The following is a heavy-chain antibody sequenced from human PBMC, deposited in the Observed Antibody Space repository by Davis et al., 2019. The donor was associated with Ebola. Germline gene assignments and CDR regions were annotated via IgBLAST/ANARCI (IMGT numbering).Heavy chain of an antibody. Sequence: ASVKVSCKASGYTFTSYYMHWVRQAPGQGLEWMGIINPSGGSTSYAQKFQGRVTMTRDTSTSTVYMELSSLRSEDTAVYYCARTFLGYCSSTSCPKGYYYYGMDVWGQGTAVTVSS. CDR3: ARTFLGYCSSTSCPKGYYYYGMDV. D-gene: IGHD2-2*01. CDR2: INPSGGST. V-gene: IGHV1-46*01. J-gene: IGHJ6*02. CDR1: GYTFTSYY.